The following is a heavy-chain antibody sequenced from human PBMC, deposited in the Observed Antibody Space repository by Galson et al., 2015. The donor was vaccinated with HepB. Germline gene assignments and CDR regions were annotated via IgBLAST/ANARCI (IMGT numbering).Heavy chain of an antibody. CDR2: FDPEDGET. D-gene: IGHD3-10*01. CDR3: ATDFGTREYYYYGMDV. V-gene: IGHV1-24*01. J-gene: IGHJ6*02. Sequence: SVKVSCKVSGYTLTELSMHWVRLAPGKGLEWMGGFDPEDGETIYAQKFQGRVTMTEDTSTDTAYMELSSLRSEDTAVYYCATDFGTREYYYYGMDVWGQGTTVTVSS. CDR1: GYTLTELS.